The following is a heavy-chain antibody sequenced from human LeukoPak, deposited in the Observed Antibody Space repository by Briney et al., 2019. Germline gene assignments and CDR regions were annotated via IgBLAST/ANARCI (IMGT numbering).Heavy chain of an antibody. CDR2: IYHSGST. CDR3: ARRSGWAKYAFDI. V-gene: IGHV4-38-2*02. Sequence: SETLSLTCTVSGYSIRSDYYWGWIRPPPGKGLEWIGSIYHSGSTYYNPSLKSRVTISVDTSKNQFSLKLSSVTAADTAVYYCARRSGWAKYAFDIWGQGTMVTVSS. J-gene: IGHJ3*02. CDR1: GYSIRSDYY. D-gene: IGHD6-19*01.